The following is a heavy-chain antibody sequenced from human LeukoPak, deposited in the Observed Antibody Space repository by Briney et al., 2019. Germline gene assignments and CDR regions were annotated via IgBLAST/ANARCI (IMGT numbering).Heavy chain of an antibody. CDR1: GFTFSSFA. CDR3: AKDSRHSSNFGFYFEY. D-gene: IGHD6-13*01. V-gene: IGHV3-23*01. J-gene: IGHJ4*02. CDR2: VGGSGGST. Sequence: PGGSLRLSCAASGFTFSSFAMSWVRQAPGKGLEWVASVGGSGGSTNYADSVKGRFTISRDSSNNMVYLQMNSLTAEDTATYDCAKDSRHSSNFGFYFEYWGQGTLVTVSS.